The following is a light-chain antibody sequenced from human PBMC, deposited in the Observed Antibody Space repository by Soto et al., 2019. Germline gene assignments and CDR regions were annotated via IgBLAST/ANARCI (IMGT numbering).Light chain of an antibody. J-gene: IGKJ1*01. Sequence: EIVMTQSPAILSVSPGERATLSCRASQSVSSLYLAWFQQKPGQAPRLLMYGASTRATGIPDRFSGSGSGTDFTLTISRLEPEDFAVYYCQQYGRSPPWTFGQGTKVDI. CDR1: QSVSSLY. CDR3: QQYGRSPPWT. CDR2: GAS. V-gene: IGKV3-20*01.